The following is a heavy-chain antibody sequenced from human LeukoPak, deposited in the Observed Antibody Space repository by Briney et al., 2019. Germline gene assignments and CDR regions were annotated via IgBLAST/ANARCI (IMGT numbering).Heavy chain of an antibody. Sequence: ASVKVSCKASGGTFSSYAISWVRQAPGQGLEWMGGIIPIFGTVNYAQKFQGRVTITADESTSTAYMELSSLRSEDTAVYYCARDLDYYGSGPFGYWGQGTLVTVSS. D-gene: IGHD3-10*01. J-gene: IGHJ4*02. CDR1: GGTFSSYA. CDR3: ARDLDYYGSGPFGY. V-gene: IGHV1-69*13. CDR2: IIPIFGTV.